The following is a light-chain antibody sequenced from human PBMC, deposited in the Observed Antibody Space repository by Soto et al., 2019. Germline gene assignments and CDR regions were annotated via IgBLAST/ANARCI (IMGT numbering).Light chain of an antibody. Sequence: EIVMTQSPAPLSLSPGERATPSRRASQTVSSSLAWYQQKPGQAPRLLISGASSRAADIPDRFSGSGSGTDFTLTINRLEPEDFAVYYCQQYGGSPRTFGQGTKVDIK. CDR3: QQYGGSPRT. V-gene: IGKV3-20*01. CDR2: GAS. CDR1: QTVSSS. J-gene: IGKJ1*01.